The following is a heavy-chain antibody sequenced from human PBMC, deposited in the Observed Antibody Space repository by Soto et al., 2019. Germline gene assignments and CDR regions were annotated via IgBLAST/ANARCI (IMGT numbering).Heavy chain of an antibody. Sequence: EVQLVESGGGLVQPGGSLRLSCAASGFTFSNYWMYCVRQAPGKGLEWVSRINSDGSVSSYADSVKGRLTISRDNVKNTLYLQMDSLRAEDTAVYYCARGDCVGGTCYSLAGSFYYYMDVWGKGTTVTVFS. CDR3: ARGDCVGGTCYSLAGSFYYYMDV. D-gene: IGHD2-15*01. CDR2: INSDGSVS. V-gene: IGHV3-74*02. CDR1: GFTFSNYW. J-gene: IGHJ6*03.